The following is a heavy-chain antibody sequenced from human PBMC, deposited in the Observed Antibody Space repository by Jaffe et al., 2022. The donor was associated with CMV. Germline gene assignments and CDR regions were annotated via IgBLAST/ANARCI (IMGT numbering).Heavy chain of an antibody. CDR3: ARVPLWDSSGYYIPFDI. CDR2: INAGNGNT. J-gene: IGHJ3*02. D-gene: IGHD3-22*01. V-gene: IGHV1-3*01. CDR1: GYTFTSYA. Sequence: QVQLVQSGAEVKKPGASVKVSCKASGYTFTSYAMHWVRQAPGQRLEWMGWINAGNGNTKYSQKFQGRVTITRDTSASTAYMELSSLRSEDTAVYYCARVPLWDSSGYYIPFDIWGQGTMVTVSS.